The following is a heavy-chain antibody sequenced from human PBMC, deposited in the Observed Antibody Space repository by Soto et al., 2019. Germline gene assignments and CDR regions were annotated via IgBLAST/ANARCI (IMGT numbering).Heavy chain of an antibody. D-gene: IGHD3-9*01. J-gene: IGHJ4*02. CDR2: IYSGGNT. V-gene: IGHV3-53*02. CDR3: ARHAWLEN. CDR1: GFSVSGDT. Sequence: EVQLVETGGGVIYPGGSLRLSCAASGFSVSGDTMNWVRQAPGKGLEWISAIYSGGNTNDAGSVKGRFTISRDTSKNTLYLQMNSLRVEDTAVYYCARHAWLENWGQGTLVTVSS.